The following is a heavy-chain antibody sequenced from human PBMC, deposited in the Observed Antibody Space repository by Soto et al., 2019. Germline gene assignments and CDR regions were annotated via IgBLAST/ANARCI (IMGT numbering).Heavy chain of an antibody. Sequence: SETLSLTCTVSGGSISSYYWSWIRQPPGKGLEWIGNIYYSGSTNYSPSLQSRVTISVDTSKNQFSLKLNSVTAADTAVYFCARDRVTGTHHYGMDVWGQGTMVTVSS. CDR1: GGSISSYY. D-gene: IGHD1-7*01. CDR2: IYYSGST. J-gene: IGHJ6*02. V-gene: IGHV4-59*01. CDR3: ARDRVTGTHHYGMDV.